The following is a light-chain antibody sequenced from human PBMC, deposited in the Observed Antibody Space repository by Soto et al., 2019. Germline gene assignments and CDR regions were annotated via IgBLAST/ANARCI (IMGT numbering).Light chain of an antibody. J-gene: IGLJ1*01. CDR2: DVS. Sequence: QSALTQPASVSGSPGQSITISCTGTSSDVGGYNYVSWYQQHPGKAPKLVIFDVSDRPSGVSNRFSGSKSGNTASLTISGLQAADEADYYCSSYTISSTRVFGTGTKLTVL. CDR1: SSDVGGYNY. V-gene: IGLV2-14*01. CDR3: SSYTISSTRV.